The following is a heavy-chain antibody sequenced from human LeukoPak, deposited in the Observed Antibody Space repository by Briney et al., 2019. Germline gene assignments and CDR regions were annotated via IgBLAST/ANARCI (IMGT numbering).Heavy chain of an antibody. CDR1: GYTFIGYY. CDR2: INPNSGGT. D-gene: IGHD1-14*01. V-gene: IGHV1-2*02. J-gene: IGHJ4*02. CDR3: ARTTTSHGDY. Sequence: ASMKVSCKASGYTFIGYYIHWVRQAPGKGLEWMGWINPNSGGTNYAQKFQGRVTLTRDTSISTVYMELSGLRSDDTAVYYCARTTTSHGDYWGQGTLVTVSS.